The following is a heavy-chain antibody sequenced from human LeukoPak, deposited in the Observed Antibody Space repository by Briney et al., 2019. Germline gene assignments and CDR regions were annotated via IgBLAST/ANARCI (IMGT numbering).Heavy chain of an antibody. J-gene: IGHJ4*02. CDR2: ISPYNGNT. Sequence: ASLKVSCQASGYTFLHYDFNWVRQAPGQGLEWVGWISPYNGNTKYTQSLQGRFTMTTDTSTTTAYLEMTGLTSDDTAVYYCAREINGAFDYWGQGTVVTVSS. V-gene: IGHV1-18*01. D-gene: IGHD3-10*01. CDR3: AREINGAFDY. CDR1: GYTFLHYD.